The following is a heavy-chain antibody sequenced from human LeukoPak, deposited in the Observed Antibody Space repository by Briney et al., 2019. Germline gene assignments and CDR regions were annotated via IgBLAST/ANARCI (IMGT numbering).Heavy chain of an antibody. Sequence: ASVKVSCKASAYTFTNYGITWVRQAPGQGLEWMGWISAYNGNTNYAQKLQGRVTMTTDTSTSTAYMELRSLRSDDTAVYYCARENSRGYTDYWGQGTLVSVSS. V-gene: IGHV1-18*01. J-gene: IGHJ4*02. CDR2: ISAYNGNT. D-gene: IGHD5-12*01. CDR1: AYTFTNYG. CDR3: ARENSRGYTDY.